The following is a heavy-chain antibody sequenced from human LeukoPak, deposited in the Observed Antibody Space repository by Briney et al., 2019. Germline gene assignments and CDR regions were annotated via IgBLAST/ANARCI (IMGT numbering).Heavy chain of an antibody. Sequence: PGGSLRLSCAASGFTFSSYAMSWVRRAPGTGLEWVSAISGSGGSTYYADSVKGRFTISRDNSKNTLYLQMNSLRAEDTAVYYFAKIRVGYNWNDVNDYWGQGTLVTVSS. CDR2: ISGSGGST. D-gene: IGHD1-1*01. J-gene: IGHJ4*02. CDR3: AKIRVGYNWNDVNDY. CDR1: GFTFSSYA. V-gene: IGHV3-23*01.